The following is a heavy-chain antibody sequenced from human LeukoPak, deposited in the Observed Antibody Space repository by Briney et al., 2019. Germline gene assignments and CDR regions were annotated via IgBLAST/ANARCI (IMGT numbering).Heavy chain of an antibody. V-gene: IGHV4-34*01. CDR2: INHSGST. CDR3: ARGLFH. J-gene: IGHJ4*02. Sequence: SETLSLTCAVYSGSFSGYYWSWIRQPPGKGLEWIGEINHSGSTNYNPSLKSRVTISVDTSKNQFSLKLSSVTAADTAVYYCARGLFHWGQGTLVTVSS. CDR1: SGSFSGYY. D-gene: IGHD2-21*01.